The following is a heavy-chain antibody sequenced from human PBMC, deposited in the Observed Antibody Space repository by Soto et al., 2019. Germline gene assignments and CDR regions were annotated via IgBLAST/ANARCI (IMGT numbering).Heavy chain of an antibody. D-gene: IGHD2-15*01. CDR2: IINDGSEK. Sequence: QTGGSLRLSCVASGFRFASYGFHWVRQAPGKGLEWVAVIINDGSEKNHADSVKDRFTISRDNPKNTLYLQMDSLRAGDTALYYCARDDIGAPNAFDMWGQGTMVTVSS. CDR3: ARDDIGAPNAFDM. CDR1: GFRFASYG. J-gene: IGHJ3*02. V-gene: IGHV3-33*05.